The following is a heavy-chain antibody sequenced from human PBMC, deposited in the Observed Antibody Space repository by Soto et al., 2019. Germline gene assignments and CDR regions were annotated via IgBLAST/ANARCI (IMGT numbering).Heavy chain of an antibody. CDR1: GFTFSSYA. CDR2: ISSNGGST. D-gene: IGHD3-9*01. V-gene: IGHV3-64*01. J-gene: IGHJ4*02. CDR3: ARDLGDILTGLDY. Sequence: PGGSLRLSCAASGFTFSSYAMHWVRQAPGKGLEYVSAISSNGGSTYYANSVKGRFTISRDNSKNTLYLQMGSLRAEDMAVYYCARDLGDILTGLDYWGQGTLVTVSS.